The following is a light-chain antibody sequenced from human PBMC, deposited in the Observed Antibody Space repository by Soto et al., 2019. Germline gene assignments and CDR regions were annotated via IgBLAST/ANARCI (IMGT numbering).Light chain of an antibody. Sequence: EIVLTQSPGTLSLSPGERATRSCRASQSVSNNYLAWYQQKPGQAPRLLIYGAFSRATGIPDRFSGGGSATDFTLTISRLEPEDFAVYYCQQYASSPRTVGGGPRVEIK. CDR2: GAF. V-gene: IGKV3-20*01. CDR1: QSVSNNY. CDR3: QQYASSPRT. J-gene: IGKJ4*01.